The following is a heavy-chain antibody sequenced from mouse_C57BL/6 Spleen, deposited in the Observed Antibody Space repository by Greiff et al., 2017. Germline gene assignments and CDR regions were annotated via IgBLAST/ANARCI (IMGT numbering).Heavy chain of an antibody. V-gene: IGHV1-61*01. D-gene: IGHD3-1*01. Sequence: QVQLQQPGAELVRPGSSVKLSCKASGYTFTSYWMDWVKQRPGQGLEWIGNIYPSDSETHYNQKFKDKATLTVDKSTSTAYMQLSSLTSEDSAVYYCERGAQSDDWGQGTTLTVSS. J-gene: IGHJ2*01. CDR1: GYTFTSYW. CDR2: IYPSDSET. CDR3: ERGAQSDD.